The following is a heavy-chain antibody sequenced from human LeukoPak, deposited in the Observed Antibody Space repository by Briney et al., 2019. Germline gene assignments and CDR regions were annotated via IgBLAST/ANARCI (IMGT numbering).Heavy chain of an antibody. D-gene: IGHD2-15*01. CDR2: IIPILGIA. Sequence: ASVKVSCKASGGTFSSYAISWVRQAPGQGLEWMGRIIPILGIANYAQKSQGRVTITADKSTSTAYMELSSLRSEDTAVYYCAITLYCSGGSCYLRFFDYWGQGTLVTVSS. CDR3: AITLYCSGGSCYLRFFDY. V-gene: IGHV1-69*04. CDR1: GGTFSSYA. J-gene: IGHJ4*02.